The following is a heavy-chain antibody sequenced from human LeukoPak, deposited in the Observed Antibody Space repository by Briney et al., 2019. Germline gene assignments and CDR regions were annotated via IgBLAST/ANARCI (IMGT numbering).Heavy chain of an antibody. Sequence: NPSETLSLTCTVSGGSITSGSYYWGWIRQPPGKGLEWIGCVYYSGSTYYNPSLKSRVTISVDTSKSQFSPKLSSVTAADTAVYYCARQDTAMPTDYWGQGTLVTVSS. CDR2: VYYSGST. D-gene: IGHD5-18*01. J-gene: IGHJ4*02. CDR1: GGSITSGSYY. V-gene: IGHV4-39*01. CDR3: ARQDTAMPTDY.